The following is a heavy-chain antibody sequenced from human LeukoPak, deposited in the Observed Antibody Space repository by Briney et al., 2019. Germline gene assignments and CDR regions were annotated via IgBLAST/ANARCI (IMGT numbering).Heavy chain of an antibody. CDR2: TNSDETST. V-gene: IGHV3-74*01. Sequence: PGGSLRLSCAASGFTFSDYWMHWVRQAPGKGLVWVSGTNSDETSTIYADSVKGRFTISRDNAKNALYPQMNSLRAEDTALYYCARGKYPYSLDVWGQGTTVSVSS. CDR3: ARGKYPYSLDV. CDR1: GFTFSDYW. D-gene: IGHD2-2*02. J-gene: IGHJ6*02.